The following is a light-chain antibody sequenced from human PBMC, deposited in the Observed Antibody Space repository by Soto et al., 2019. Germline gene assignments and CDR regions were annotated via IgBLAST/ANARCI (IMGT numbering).Light chain of an antibody. V-gene: IGKV3-20*01. CDR1: QSLSSGY. CDR2: AAS. CDR3: QQYDNLPIT. Sequence: EIVLTQSPGTLSLSPGERATLSCRASQSLSSGYLAWYQQKPGQAPRILIYAASSRATGIPDRFSGSGSGTDFSLTISRLEPEDFAVYYCQQYDNLPITFGQGTRLEMK. J-gene: IGKJ5*01.